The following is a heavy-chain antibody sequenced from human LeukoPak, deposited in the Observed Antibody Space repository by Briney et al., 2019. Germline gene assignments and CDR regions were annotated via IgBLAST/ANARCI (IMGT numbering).Heavy chain of an antibody. D-gene: IGHD3-22*01. J-gene: IGHJ4*02. V-gene: IGHV1-69*02. CDR2: IIPILGIA. Sequence: ASVKVSCKASGYTFTGYFMHWVRQAPGQGLEWMGRIIPILGIANYAQKFQGRVTITADKSTSTAYMELSSLRSEDTAVYYCAENYYDSSGGYYFDYWGQGTLVTVSS. CDR3: AENYYDSSGGYYFDY. CDR1: GYTFTGYF.